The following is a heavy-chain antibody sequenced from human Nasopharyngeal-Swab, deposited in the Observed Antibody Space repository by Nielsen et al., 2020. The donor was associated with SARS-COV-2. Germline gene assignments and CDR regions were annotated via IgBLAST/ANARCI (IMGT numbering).Heavy chain of an antibody. Sequence: SVQVSCKASGGTFSSYAISWVRQAPGQGLEWMGGIISIFGTANYAQKFQGRVTITADKSTSTAYMELSSLRSEDTAVYYCARDEGGSSSWYSYYYYYGMDVWGQGTTVTVSS. CDR3: ARDEGGSSSWYSYYYYYGMDV. V-gene: IGHV1-69*06. CDR2: IISIFGTA. J-gene: IGHJ6*02. D-gene: IGHD6-13*01. CDR1: GGTFSSYA.